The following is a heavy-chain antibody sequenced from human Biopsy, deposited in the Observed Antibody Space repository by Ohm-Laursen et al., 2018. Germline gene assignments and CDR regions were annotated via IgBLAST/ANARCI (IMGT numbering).Heavy chain of an antibody. V-gene: IGHV4-59*08. J-gene: IGHJ4*02. CDR3: AKQWSYYESFTQHYRGDFDY. D-gene: IGHD3-16*01. CDR1: GDSISSYY. CDR2: VYYTGST. Sequence: SQILSLTCPVSGDSISSYYWSWIRQPPGKGLEWIGYVYYTGSTSYNPSLKSRVTISADTSKNQLSLTLSSLTAADTAVYFCAKQWSYYESFTQHYRGDFDYWGQGTLVIVSS.